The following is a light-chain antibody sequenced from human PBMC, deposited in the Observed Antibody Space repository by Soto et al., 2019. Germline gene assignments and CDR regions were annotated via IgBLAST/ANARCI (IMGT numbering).Light chain of an antibody. J-gene: IGKJ5*01. CDR2: DAS. CDR1: HNVDIY. V-gene: IGKV3-11*01. CDR3: QQRKHWPPLT. Sequence: EVVLTQSPATLSLSPGETATLSCRASHNVDIYLAWYQQKPGQAHRLLIYDASNRATGIPARFSGSGSGTDFTLTLSSLEPEDSAVYYCQQRKHWPPLTFGQGTRLE.